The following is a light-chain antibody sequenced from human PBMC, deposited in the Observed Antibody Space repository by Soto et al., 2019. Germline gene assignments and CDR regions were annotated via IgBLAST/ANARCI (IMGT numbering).Light chain of an antibody. J-gene: IGLJ1*01. CDR2: DVS. Sequence: QYALTQPASVSGSPVQAITISCTGTSSDVGGYNYVSWYQQHPGKAPKLMIYDVSNRPSGVSNRFCCSKSGNTASLTISGLQAEDEADYYGSSYTRSLFGFGTGTKLTVL. V-gene: IGLV2-14*01. CDR3: SSYTRSLFG. CDR1: SSDVGGYNY.